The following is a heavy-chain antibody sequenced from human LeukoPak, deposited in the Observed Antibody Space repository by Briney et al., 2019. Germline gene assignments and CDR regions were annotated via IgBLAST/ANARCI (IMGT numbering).Heavy chain of an antibody. J-gene: IGHJ6*03. CDR3: AKADQYQTDV. D-gene: IGHD2-2*01. CDR2: ISGSGSNI. V-gene: IGHV3-23*01. Sequence: GGSLRLSCAASGFTFSSYAMRWVSQAPGKGLEWVSAISGSGSNIQYADSVKGRFTISRDNSKNTVYLEMNSLRVEDTAVYYCAKADQYQTDVWGKGTTVTVS. CDR1: GFTFSSYA.